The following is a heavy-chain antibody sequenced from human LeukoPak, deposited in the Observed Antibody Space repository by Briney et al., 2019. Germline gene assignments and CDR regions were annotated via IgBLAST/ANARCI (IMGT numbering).Heavy chain of an antibody. CDR3: ARQTYYYDSSGYYYVFYFDY. D-gene: IGHD3-22*01. Sequence: GASVKVSCKASGYTFTSYYMHWVRQAPGQGLEWMGIINPSGGSTSYAQKFQGRVTMTRDTSTSTVYMELSSLRAEDTAVYYCARQTYYYDSSGYYYVFYFDYWGQGTLVTVSS. CDR1: GYTFTSYY. J-gene: IGHJ4*02. CDR2: INPSGGST. V-gene: IGHV1-46*01.